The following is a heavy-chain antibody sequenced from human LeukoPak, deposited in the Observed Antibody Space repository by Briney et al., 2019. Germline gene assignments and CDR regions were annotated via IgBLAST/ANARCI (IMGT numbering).Heavy chain of an antibody. J-gene: IGHJ5*02. CDR1: GFTFSSYS. CDR2: ISSSSDTI. D-gene: IGHD4-11*01. Sequence: GGSLRLSCAASGFTFSSYSMNWVRQAPGKGLEWVSYISSSSDTIYYADSVKGRFTISRDNAKNSLYLQMNSLRAEDTAVYYCARSATVTSYWFDPWGQGTLVTVSS. V-gene: IGHV3-48*04. CDR3: ARSATVTSYWFDP.